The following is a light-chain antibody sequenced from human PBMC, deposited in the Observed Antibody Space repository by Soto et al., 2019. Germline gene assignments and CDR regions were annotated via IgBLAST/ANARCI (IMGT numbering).Light chain of an antibody. CDR2: AVS. J-gene: IGLJ1*01. V-gene: IGLV2-14*01. Sequence: QSVLTQPASVSGSPGQSITISCTGTSSDVGLYDYVSWYQQHPGKAPQLMIYAVSNRPSGVSNRFSASKSGNTASLFISGLQAEDEADYYCSSHTSDSSYVFGSGTKLTVL. CDR1: SSDVGLYDY. CDR3: SSHTSDSSYV.